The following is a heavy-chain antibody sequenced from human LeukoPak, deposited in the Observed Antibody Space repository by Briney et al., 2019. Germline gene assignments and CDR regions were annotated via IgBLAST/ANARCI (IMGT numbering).Heavy chain of an antibody. CDR2: ISGSGGST. CDR3: AKDYDFWSGSLDY. D-gene: IGHD3-3*01. Sequence: GGSLRLSCAASGFTFSSYAMSWVRQAPGKGLEWVSAISGSGGSTYYADSVKGRFTISRDNSKNTLYLQMNSPRAEDTAVYYCAKDYDFWSGSLDYWGQGTLVTVSS. CDR1: GFTFSSYA. V-gene: IGHV3-23*01. J-gene: IGHJ4*02.